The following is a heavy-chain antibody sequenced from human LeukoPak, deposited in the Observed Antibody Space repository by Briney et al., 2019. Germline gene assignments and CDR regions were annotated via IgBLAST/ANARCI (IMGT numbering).Heavy chain of an antibody. D-gene: IGHD5-18*01. Sequence: PSETLSLTCTVSGGSISSSSYYWGWIRQPPGKGLEWIGSIYYSGSTYYNPSLKSRVTISVDTSKNQFSLKLSSVTAADTAVYYCAAPTRRGYSYGPPDYWGQGTLVTVSS. CDR1: GGSISSSSYY. CDR3: AAPTRRGYSYGPPDY. V-gene: IGHV4-39*07. CDR2: IYYSGST. J-gene: IGHJ4*02.